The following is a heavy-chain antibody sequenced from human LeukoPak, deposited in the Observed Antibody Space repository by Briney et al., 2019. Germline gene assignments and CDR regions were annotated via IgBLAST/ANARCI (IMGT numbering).Heavy chain of an antibody. J-gene: IGHJ4*02. CDR3: ARDRYGAYDFDS. V-gene: IGHV3-7*01. Sequence: GGSLRLSCVASGFTFSSSWMSWLRQAPGKGLEWVADIKEDGSAKYYVDSLKGRFTISRDNAKNSLYLQINSLRVEDTAIYYCARDRYGAYDFDSWGQGTLVTVSS. D-gene: IGHD4-17*01. CDR1: GFTFSSSW. CDR2: IKEDGSAK.